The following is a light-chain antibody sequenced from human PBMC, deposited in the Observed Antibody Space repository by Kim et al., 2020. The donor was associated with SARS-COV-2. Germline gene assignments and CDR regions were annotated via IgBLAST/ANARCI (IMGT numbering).Light chain of an antibody. CDR3: NSRDSSGNPLV. CDR2: GKN. Sequence: ALGQTVRSTCQGDSLRSYYASWYQQKPGQAPVLVIYGKNNRPSGIPDRFSGSISGNTAYLTITGTQAEDEADYYCNSRDSSGNPLVFGGGTKLTVL. CDR1: SLRSYY. V-gene: IGLV3-19*01. J-gene: IGLJ2*01.